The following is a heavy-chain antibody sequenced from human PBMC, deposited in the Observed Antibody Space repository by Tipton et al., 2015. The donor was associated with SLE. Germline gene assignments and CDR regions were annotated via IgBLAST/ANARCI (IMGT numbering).Heavy chain of an antibody. CDR1: GFTFEDYA. V-gene: IGHV3-9*01. J-gene: IGHJ3*01. D-gene: IGHD2-2*01. CDR2: INWTSRTK. CDR3: VRVLQSCPSSSCSPFDSFGF. Sequence: SLRLSCTASGFTFEDYAMHWVRQVPGKGLEGVSGINWTSRTKAYGDSVKGRFTISRDNAKNSLFLEMTSLRVEDTALYYCVRVLQSCPSSSCSPFDSFGFWGHGTMVTVSS.